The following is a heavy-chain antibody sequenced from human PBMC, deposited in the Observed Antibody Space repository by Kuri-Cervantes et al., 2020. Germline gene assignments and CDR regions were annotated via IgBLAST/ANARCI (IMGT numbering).Heavy chain of an antibody. Sequence: ASVKVSCKVSGYTLTEISMHWVRQAPGKGLEWMGGFDPVDVETIYAQEFEGRVTMTADTSTGTAYMELRSLRSDDTAVYYCARFLGDYDFWSGYPTAHYYMDAWGKGTTVTVSS. CDR3: ARFLGDYDFWSGYPTAHYYMDA. J-gene: IGHJ6*03. CDR2: FDPVDVET. D-gene: IGHD3-3*01. CDR1: GYTLTEIS. V-gene: IGHV1-24*01.